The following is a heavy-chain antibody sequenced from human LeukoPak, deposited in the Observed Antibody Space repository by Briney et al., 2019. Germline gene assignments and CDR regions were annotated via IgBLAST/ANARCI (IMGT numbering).Heavy chain of an antibody. CDR2: INWNGGST. CDR3: ARDPSKGAVAGTTLSDY. D-gene: IGHD6-19*01. Sequence: GGSLRLSCAASGFTFDDYGMSWVRQAPGKGLEWVSGINWNGGSTGYADSVKGRFTISRDNAKNSLYLQMNSLRAEGTALYHCARDPSKGAVAGTTLSDYWGQGTLVTVSS. CDR1: GFTFDDYG. V-gene: IGHV3-20*01. J-gene: IGHJ4*02.